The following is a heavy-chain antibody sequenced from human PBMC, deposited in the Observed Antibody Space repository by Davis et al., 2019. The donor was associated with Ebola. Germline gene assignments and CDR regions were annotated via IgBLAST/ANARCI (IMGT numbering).Heavy chain of an antibody. Sequence: GESLKISCAGSGFTFSAYSMNWVRQAPGKGLEWVSHISGSSNIIYYADPVKGRFTISRDNAKNSLYLQMNSLRAEDTAVYYCARRLIAARPYYYYGMDVWGQGTTVTVSS. CDR3: ARRLIAARPYYYYGMDV. J-gene: IGHJ6*02. CDR2: ISGSSNII. V-gene: IGHV3-48*01. CDR1: GFTFSAYS. D-gene: IGHD6-6*01.